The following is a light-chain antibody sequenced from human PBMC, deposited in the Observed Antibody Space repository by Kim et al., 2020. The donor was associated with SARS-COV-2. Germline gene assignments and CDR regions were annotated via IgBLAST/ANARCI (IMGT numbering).Light chain of an antibody. CDR1: QGVRDK. CDR3: QEYNNWPPVT. Sequence: PGESATLYCRASQGVRDKLAWYQQKTGQPPRLLIYDASTRATDIPARFSGSGSGTEFTLTISSLQSEDFALYFCQEYNNWPPVTFGGGTKVDIK. CDR2: DAS. V-gene: IGKV3-15*01. J-gene: IGKJ4*01.